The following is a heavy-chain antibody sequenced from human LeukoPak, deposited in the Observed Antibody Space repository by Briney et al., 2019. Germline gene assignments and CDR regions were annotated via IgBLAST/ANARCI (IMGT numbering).Heavy chain of an antibody. J-gene: IGHJ4*02. CDR1: GYTFTDYY. V-gene: IGHV1-2*06. CDR3: ARERWNDY. D-gene: IGHD1-1*01. CDR2: INPNSGGT. Sequence: APVKVSCKASGYTFTDYYIQWVRQAPGQGLEWMGRINPNSGGTNYAQKFQGRVTMTRDTSISTAYMELTSLTSDDTAVYYCARERWNDYWGQGTLLTVSS.